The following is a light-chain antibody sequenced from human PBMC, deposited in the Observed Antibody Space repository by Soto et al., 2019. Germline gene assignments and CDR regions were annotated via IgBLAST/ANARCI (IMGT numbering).Light chain of an antibody. J-gene: IGKJ3*01. V-gene: IGKV1-8*01. CDR2: AAS. Sequence: AIRMTQSPSSLSASTGDRVTITCRASQGISSYLAWYQQKPGKAPKLLIYAASTLQSGVPSRFSGSGSGTVFTLTSSCLQSEDFATYCCQHYYSYLFTFGPGTKVDIK. CDR3: QHYYSYLFT. CDR1: QGISSY.